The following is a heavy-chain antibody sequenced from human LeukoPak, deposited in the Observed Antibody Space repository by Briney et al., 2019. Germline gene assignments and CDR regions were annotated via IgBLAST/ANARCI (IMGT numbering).Heavy chain of an antibody. V-gene: IGHV3-23*01. CDR2: ISGSGGST. CDR1: GFTFSSYA. CDR3: ARDYDSIHAFDI. D-gene: IGHD5-12*01. Sequence: GGSLRLSCAASGFTFSSYAMSWVRQAPGKGLEWVSAISGSGGSTYYADSVKGRFTISRDNSKNTLYLQMNSLRAEDTAVYYCARDYDSIHAFDIWGQGTMVTVSS. J-gene: IGHJ3*02.